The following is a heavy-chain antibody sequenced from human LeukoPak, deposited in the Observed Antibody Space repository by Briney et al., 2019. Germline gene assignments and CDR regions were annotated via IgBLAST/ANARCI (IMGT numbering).Heavy chain of an antibody. CDR2: ISSSSTI. CDR1: GFTFSSYE. D-gene: IGHD3-10*01. J-gene: IGHJ4*02. CDR3: ARDRVNYYGSGLDY. V-gene: IGHV3-48*03. Sequence: GGSLRLSCAASGFTFSSYEMNWVRQAPGKGLEWVSYISSSSTIYYADSVKGRFTISRDNAKNSLYLQMNSLRAEDTAVYYCARDRVNYYGSGLDYWGQGTLVTVSS.